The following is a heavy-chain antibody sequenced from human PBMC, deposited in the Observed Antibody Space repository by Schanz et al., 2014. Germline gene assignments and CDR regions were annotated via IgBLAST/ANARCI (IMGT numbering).Heavy chain of an antibody. CDR2: ITGGSTTYT. Sequence: EVQLVESGGGLVKPGGSLRLSCAASGFTFNNFGMNWVRQAPGKGLEWVSCITGGSTTYTYYADSVRGRFTISRDNAKSSVYLQMNSLRAEDTAIYYCAKDMARGGYNWVFDSWGQGTLVTVSS. CDR3: AKDMARGGYNWVFDS. J-gene: IGHJ4*02. D-gene: IGHD5-12*01. V-gene: IGHV3-21*04. CDR1: GFTFNNFG.